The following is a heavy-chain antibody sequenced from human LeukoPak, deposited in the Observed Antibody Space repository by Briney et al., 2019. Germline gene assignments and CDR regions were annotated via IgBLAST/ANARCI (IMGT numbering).Heavy chain of an antibody. V-gene: IGHV4-4*02. CDR1: SGSMKRNW. D-gene: IGHD3-10*01. CDR2: ISHSGST. Sequence: SGTLSLTCALSSGSMKRNWWSGVRQPPGKRREWIGYISHSGSTTYYPTLKSRVTISVDKSKNQSSLRLTSVPAADTAVYYCARGEEYNSGTVHFDDWGQGILVTVSS. J-gene: IGHJ4*02. CDR3: ARGEEYNSGTVHFDD.